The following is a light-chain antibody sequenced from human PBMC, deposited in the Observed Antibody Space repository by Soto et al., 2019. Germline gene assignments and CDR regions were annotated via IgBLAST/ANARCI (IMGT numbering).Light chain of an antibody. V-gene: IGLV2-14*03. CDR3: NSYTSRSTYV. CDR1: SSDVGGFNY. J-gene: IGLJ1*01. CDR2: DVT. Sequence: QSVLTQPASVSGSPGQSIIISCTGTSSDVGGFNYVSWYQQHPGKAPKLMIYDVTNRPSGVSYRFSGSKSGNTASLTISGLQAEDEADYYCNSYTSRSTYVFGTGNKVTVL.